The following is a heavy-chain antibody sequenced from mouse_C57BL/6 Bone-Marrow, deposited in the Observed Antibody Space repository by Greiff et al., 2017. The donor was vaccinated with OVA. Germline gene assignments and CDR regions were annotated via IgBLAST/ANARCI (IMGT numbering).Heavy chain of an antibody. CDR2: IDPSDSYT. Sequence: QVQLQQSGAELVMPGASVKLSCKASGYTFTSYWMHWVKQRPGQGLEWIGEIDPSDSYTNYNQKFKGKSTLTVDKSSSTAYMQLSSLTSEDSAVYDCARSDYGYAMDYWGQGTSVTVSS. J-gene: IGHJ4*01. V-gene: IGHV1-69*01. CDR3: ARSDYGYAMDY. D-gene: IGHD1-1*02. CDR1: GYTFTSYW.